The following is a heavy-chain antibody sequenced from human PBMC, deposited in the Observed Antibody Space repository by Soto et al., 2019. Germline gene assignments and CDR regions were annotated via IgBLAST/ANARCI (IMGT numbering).Heavy chain of an antibody. CDR1: GYPVTAYY. V-gene: IGHV1-2*02. CDR3: ARGGGVGVAGSAAFDM. CDR2: INPATGAA. Sequence: QLHLVQSGAVVKKPGASVTVSCSASGYPVTAYYMHWVRQAPGRGLEWMGGINPATGAAKYTQTFQGRVTMTSDTSTSTAFMELSGLTSEDPAVFYCARGGGVGVAGSAAFDMWGQGTLVTVSS. J-gene: IGHJ3*02. D-gene: IGHD3-3*01.